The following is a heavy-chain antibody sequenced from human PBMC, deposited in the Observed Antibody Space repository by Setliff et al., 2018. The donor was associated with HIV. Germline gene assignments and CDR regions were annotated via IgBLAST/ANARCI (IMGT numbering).Heavy chain of an antibody. CDR2: IKQGGSEK. J-gene: IGHJ3*02. CDR1: GFTFSSYW. D-gene: IGHD6-19*01. CDR3: ASTTRQWPHAFDI. Sequence: PGGSLRLSCAASGFTFSSYWMSWVRQAPGKGLEWVANIKQGGSEKYYVDSVKGRFTISRDNAKDSLYLQMNSLRAEDTAVYYCASTTRQWPHAFDIWGQGTMVTVSS. V-gene: IGHV3-7*01.